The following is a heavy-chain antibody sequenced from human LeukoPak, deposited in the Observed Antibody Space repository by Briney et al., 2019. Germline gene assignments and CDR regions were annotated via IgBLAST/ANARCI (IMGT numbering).Heavy chain of an antibody. J-gene: IGHJ6*02. D-gene: IGHD4-17*01. CDR1: GFTFRSYG. Sequence: PGRSLRLSCVASGFTFRSYGIHWVRQAPGKGLEWVAVISYDGSKKYYADSVKGRFTITRDNSKNTLDLQMNSLRAEDTAVYYCAKENTVTTFYYHYGLDVWGQGTTVTVSS. CDR2: ISYDGSKK. CDR3: AKENTVTTFYYHYGLDV. V-gene: IGHV3-30*18.